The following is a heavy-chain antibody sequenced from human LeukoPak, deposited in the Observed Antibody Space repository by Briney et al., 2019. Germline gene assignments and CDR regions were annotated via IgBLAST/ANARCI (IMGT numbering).Heavy chain of an antibody. CDR1: GFTFSSYA. V-gene: IGHV3-23*01. J-gene: IGHJ4*02. D-gene: IGHD2-21*02. CDR3: AKVEAYCGGDCYSGTDY. Sequence: GGSLRLSCAASGFTFSSYAMSWVRQAPGKGLEWVSAISGSGGSTYYADSVKGRFTISRDNSKNTLYLQMNSLRAEDTAVYYCAKVEAYCGGDCYSGTDYWGQGTLVTVSP. CDR2: ISGSGGST.